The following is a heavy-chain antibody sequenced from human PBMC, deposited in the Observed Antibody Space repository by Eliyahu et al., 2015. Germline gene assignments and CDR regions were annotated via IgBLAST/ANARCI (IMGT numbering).Heavy chain of an antibody. V-gene: IGHV3-21*01. CDR2: ISSSSSYI. CDR3: AREATYYDSSGYYRYYYYGMDV. Sequence: EVQLVESGGGLVKPGGSLRLSCAASGFTFSSYSXNWXRQAPGKGLEWVSSISSSSSYIYYADSVKGRFTISRDNAKNSLYLQMNSLRAEDTAVYYCAREATYYDSSGYYRYYYYGMDVWGQGTTVTVSS. D-gene: IGHD3-22*01. J-gene: IGHJ6*02. CDR1: GFTFSSYS.